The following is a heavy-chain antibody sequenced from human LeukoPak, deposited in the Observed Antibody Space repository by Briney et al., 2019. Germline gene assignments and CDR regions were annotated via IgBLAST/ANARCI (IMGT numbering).Heavy chain of an antibody. J-gene: IGHJ5*02. CDR2: IIPIFGTA. CDR1: GGTFSSYA. CDR3: ARDQGPYYYDSSGSGFDP. D-gene: IGHD3-22*01. V-gene: IGHV1-69*13. Sequence: ASVKVSCKASGGTFSSYAISWVRQAPGQGLEWMGGIIPIFGTANYAQKFQGRVTITADESTSTAYMELSSLRSDDTAVYYCARDQGPYYYDSSGSGFDPWGQGALVTVSS.